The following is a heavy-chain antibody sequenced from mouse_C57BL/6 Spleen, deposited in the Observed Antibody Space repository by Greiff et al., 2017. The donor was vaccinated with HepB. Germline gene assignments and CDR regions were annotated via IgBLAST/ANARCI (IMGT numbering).Heavy chain of an antibody. CDR3: ARKAVVATGAMDY. CDR1: GFSLTSYG. CDR2: IWSGGST. Sequence: VQVVESGPGLVQPSQSLSITCTVSGFSLTSYGVHWVRQSPGKGLEWLGVIWSGGSTDYNAAFISRLSISKDNSKSQVFFKMNSLQADDTAIYYCARKAVVATGAMDYWGQGTSVTVSS. D-gene: IGHD1-1*01. J-gene: IGHJ4*01. V-gene: IGHV2-2*01.